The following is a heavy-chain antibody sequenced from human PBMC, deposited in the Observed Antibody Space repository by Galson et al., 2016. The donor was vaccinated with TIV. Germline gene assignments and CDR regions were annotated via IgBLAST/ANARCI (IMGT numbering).Heavy chain of an antibody. D-gene: IGHD7-27*01. V-gene: IGHV3-53*05. CDR3: ATSTMPNLGDY. Sequence: SLRLSCAASGLLVSDSYMSWVRQPPGEGLEWVSIIYPSGASYYPESTESVKGRFTISRDNSKNPVFLQINSRRVEDTAVYYCATSTMPNLGDYWGQGTLVTVST. CDR2: IYPSGAS. J-gene: IGHJ4*02. CDR1: GLLVSDSY.